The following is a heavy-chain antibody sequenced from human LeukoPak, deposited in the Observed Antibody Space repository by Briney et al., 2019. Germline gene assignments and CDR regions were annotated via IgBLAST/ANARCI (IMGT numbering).Heavy chain of an antibody. V-gene: IGHV3-7*01. CDR3: ARVYWAAAPK. J-gene: IGHJ4*02. D-gene: IGHD2-15*01. CDR1: GSTFSSYW. CDR2: IKQDGSEK. Sequence: GGSLRLSCAASGSTFSSYWMSWVRQAPGKGLEWVANIKQDGSEKYYVDSVKGRFTISRDNAKNSLYLQMNSLRAEDTAVYYCARVYWAAAPKWGQGTLVTVSS.